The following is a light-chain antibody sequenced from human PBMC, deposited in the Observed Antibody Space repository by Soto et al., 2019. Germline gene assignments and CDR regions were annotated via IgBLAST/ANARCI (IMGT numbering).Light chain of an antibody. Sequence: QSVLTQTPSVSGAPGQKITMSCTGSSSNIGAGYDVHWYQQLPGVAPRLLIYADNNRPSGVPDRFSASNSGTSACLAITGLKGEDEAVYYCQSYDTSLSGVIFGAGTKLAVL. V-gene: IGLV1-40*01. J-gene: IGLJ2*01. CDR3: QSYDTSLSGVI. CDR1: SSNIGAGYD. CDR2: ADN.